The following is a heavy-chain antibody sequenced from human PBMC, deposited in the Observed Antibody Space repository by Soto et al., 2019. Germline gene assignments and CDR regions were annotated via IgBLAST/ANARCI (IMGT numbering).Heavy chain of an antibody. CDR3: ARDSPHYYGMDV. V-gene: IGHV3-53*01. CDR1: GFTVSSNY. Sequence: GASVKVSCAASGFTVSSNYMSWVRQAPGKGLEWVSVIYSGGSTYYADSVKGRFTISRDNSKNTLYLQMNSLRAEDTAVYYCARDSPHYYGMDVWQQQSTV. J-gene: IGHJ6*01. CDR2: IYSGGST.